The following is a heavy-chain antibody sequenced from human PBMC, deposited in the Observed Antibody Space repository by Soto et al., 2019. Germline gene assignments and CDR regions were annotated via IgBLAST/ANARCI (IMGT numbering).Heavy chain of an antibody. CDR3: ARDISSSWFYYFGMDV. D-gene: IGHD6-13*01. CDR2: ISYDGSNK. Sequence: QVQLVESGGGVVQPGRSLRLSCAASGFTFSSYAMHWVRRAPGKGLEWVAVISYDGSNKYYADSVKGRFTISRDNSKNTLYLQMNSLSAEDTAVYYCARDISSSWFYYFGMDVWGQGTTVTVSS. J-gene: IGHJ6*02. CDR1: GFTFSSYA. V-gene: IGHV3-30-3*01.